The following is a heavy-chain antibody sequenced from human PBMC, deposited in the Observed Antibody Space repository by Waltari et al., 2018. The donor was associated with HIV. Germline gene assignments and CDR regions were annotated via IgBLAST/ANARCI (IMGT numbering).Heavy chain of an antibody. D-gene: IGHD1-26*01. V-gene: IGHV3-9*01. CDR3: AKDREQYYYDGMDV. CDR2: ISWKSGSI. J-gene: IGHJ6*02. Sequence: EVQLVESGGGLVQPGRSLRLSCAASGFTFDDYAMHWVRQGPGKGLEWVSGISWKSGSIGYADSVKGRFTISRDNAKNSLYLQMNSLRAEDTALYYCAKDREQYYYDGMDVWGQGTTVTVSS. CDR1: GFTFDDYA.